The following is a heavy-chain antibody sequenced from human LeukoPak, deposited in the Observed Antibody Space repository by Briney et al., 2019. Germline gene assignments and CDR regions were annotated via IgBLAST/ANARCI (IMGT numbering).Heavy chain of an antibody. V-gene: IGHV1-69*02. CDR1: GGTFSSYT. CDR3: ARGAFSDDFWRSNWFDP. J-gene: IGHJ5*02. CDR2: IIPILGIT. D-gene: IGHD3-3*01. Sequence: VASVKVSCKASGGTFSSYTISWVRQAPGQGLEWMGRIIPILGITNYAQKFQGRVTITADKSTSTAYMELSSLRSEDTAVYYCARGAFSDDFWRSNWFDPWGQGTLVTVSP.